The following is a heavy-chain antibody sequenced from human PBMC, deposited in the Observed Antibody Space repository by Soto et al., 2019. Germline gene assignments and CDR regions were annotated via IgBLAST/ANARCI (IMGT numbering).Heavy chain of an antibody. V-gene: IGHV4-59*08. CDR3: ARPIAPAGYDAFDI. D-gene: IGHD2-2*01. CDR1: GGSISYYY. J-gene: IGHJ3*02. CDR2: VDYSGTT. Sequence: PSETLSLTCTVSGGSISYYYWSWIRQPPGKGLEWIGYVDYSGTTNSNPSLKGRVTISVDTSKNQFSLKLSSVTAADTAVYYCARPIAPAGYDAFDIWGQGTMVTVSS.